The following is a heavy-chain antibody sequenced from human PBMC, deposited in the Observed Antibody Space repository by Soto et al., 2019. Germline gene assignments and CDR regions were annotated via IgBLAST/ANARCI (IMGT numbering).Heavy chain of an antibody. CDR1: GGSFSGYY. CDR3: AREILQYGMDV. D-gene: IGHD2-15*01. J-gene: IGHJ6*02. V-gene: IGHV4-34*12. Sequence: PSATLSLTCAVYGGSFSGYYWSWIRQPPGKGLEWIGEIIHSGSTNYNPSLKSRVTISVDTSKNQFSLKLSSVTAADTAVYYCAREILQYGMDVWGQGTTVTVSS. CDR2: IIHSGST.